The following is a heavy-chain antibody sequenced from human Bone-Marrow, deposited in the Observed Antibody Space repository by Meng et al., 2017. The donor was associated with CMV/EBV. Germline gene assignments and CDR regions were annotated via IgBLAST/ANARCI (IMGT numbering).Heavy chain of an antibody. D-gene: IGHD3-3*01. CDR3: ASQGALYYDFWSGFDY. J-gene: IGHJ4*02. CDR2: INSDGSST. V-gene: IGHV3-74*01. CDR1: GFTFSSYW. Sequence: GGPLRLSCAASGFTFSSYWMHWVRQAPGKGLVWVSRINSDGSSTSYADSVKGRFTISRDNAKNTLYLQMNSLRAEDTAVYYCASQGALYYDFWSGFDYWGQGTLVTVSS.